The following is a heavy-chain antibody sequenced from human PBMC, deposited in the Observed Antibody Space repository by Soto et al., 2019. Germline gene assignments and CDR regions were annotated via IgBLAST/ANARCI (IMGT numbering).Heavy chain of an antibody. CDR2: ISSYSGNT. J-gene: IGHJ6*02. CDR3: AVDSSGSTADYYYYYGLDV. V-gene: IGHV1-18*01. CDR1: DYIF. Sequence: ASVKVSCQTSDYIFMSWVRQAPGQGLEWMGWISSYSGNTKYSQNFQDRVTMTTDTSTNTAYMELRSLRSDDTAIYYRAVDSSGSTADYYYYYGLDVWGQGTRVTVS. D-gene: IGHD3-22*01.